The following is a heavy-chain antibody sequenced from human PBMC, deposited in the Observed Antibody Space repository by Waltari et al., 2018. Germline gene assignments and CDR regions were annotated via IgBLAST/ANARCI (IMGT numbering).Heavy chain of an antibody. J-gene: IGHJ4*02. CDR2: IRREPYNYAT. Sequence: EVQVVESGGGLVQPGGSRKISCAPPGFSSRGASIHWVRQSSGKGLEWVGRIRREPYNYATAYSASVKGRFTISRDDSKNTAFLQMNSLMTEDTAVYYCSGGEVTGTDFWGQGTLVTVSS. CDR3: SGGEVTGTDF. CDR1: GFSSRGAS. V-gene: IGHV3-73*01. D-gene: IGHD6-19*01.